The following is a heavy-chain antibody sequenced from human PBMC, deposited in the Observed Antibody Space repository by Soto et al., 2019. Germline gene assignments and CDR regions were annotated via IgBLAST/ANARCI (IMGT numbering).Heavy chain of an antibody. Sequence: QVQLVQSGAEVKKPGSSVKVSCKASGGTFSSYAISWVRQAPGQGLEWMGGIIPIFGTANYAQKFQGRVTITADESTSTADMKLPSLRSEDTAVYYCARVGVMGYCSSPGCDTGRDDFDIWGEGTMVTVSA. J-gene: IGHJ3*02. D-gene: IGHD2-2*02. CDR2: IIPIFGTA. CDR3: ARVGVMGYCSSPGCDTGRDDFDI. CDR1: GGTFSSYA. V-gene: IGHV1-69*01.